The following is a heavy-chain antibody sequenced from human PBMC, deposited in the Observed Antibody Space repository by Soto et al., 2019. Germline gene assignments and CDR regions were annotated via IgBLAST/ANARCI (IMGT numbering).Heavy chain of an antibody. V-gene: IGHV3-30-3*01. CDR2: ISYDGSNK. CDR1: GFSFSSHA. J-gene: IGHJ4*02. Sequence: QVQLVESGGGVVRPERSLRLSCAASGFSFSSHAMHWVRQAPGKGLEGVAVISYDGSNKYYADSVKGRFTISRDNSKNSLYLKMNSLGVEDTAVYYCSRDREVGGTTGQRAYWGQGTLVSVSS. D-gene: IGHD1-1*01. CDR3: SRDREVGGTTGQRAY.